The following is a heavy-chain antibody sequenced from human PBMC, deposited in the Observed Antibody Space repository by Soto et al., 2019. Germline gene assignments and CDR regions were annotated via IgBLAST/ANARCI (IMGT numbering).Heavy chain of an antibody. CDR3: AAVVDSRRWFDP. V-gene: IGHV1-58*01. Sequence: QMPLVQSGPEGKKPGTSVKVSCKASGFTFTSSAVQWVRQARGQRLEWIGWIVVGSGNTNYAQKFQEGVTITRDMSPSPAYMELSSLRSEDAAVYYWAAVVDSRRWFDPWGQGTLVTVSS. CDR1: GFTFTSSA. D-gene: IGHD3-22*01. J-gene: IGHJ5*02. CDR2: IVVGSGNT.